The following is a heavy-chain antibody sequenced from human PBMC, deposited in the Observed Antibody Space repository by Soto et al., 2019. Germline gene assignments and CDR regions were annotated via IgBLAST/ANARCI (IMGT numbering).Heavy chain of an antibody. V-gene: IGHV4-30-4*01. D-gene: IGHD4-17*01. CDR1: GGSLNSGDYY. Sequence: QVQLQESGPGLVKPSQTLSLTCTVSGGSLNSGDYYWSWIRQPPGKGLEWIGYIYYSGSTCYNPSLKSRVTTSVDTSKNQFSRKLSSVTAADTAVYCCASGDYVYLDYWGQGTLVTVSS. J-gene: IGHJ4*02. CDR3: ASGDYVYLDY. CDR2: IYYSGST.